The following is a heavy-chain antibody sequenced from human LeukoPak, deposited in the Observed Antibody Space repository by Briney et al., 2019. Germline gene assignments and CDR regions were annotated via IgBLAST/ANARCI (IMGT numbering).Heavy chain of an antibody. D-gene: IGHD2-21*02. Sequence: PGGSLRLSCAASGFTFSSYAMSWVRQAPGKGLEWVSAISGSGGSTYYADSVKGRFTISRDNSKNTLYPQMNSLRAEDTAVYYCAKDGQVTAIPEYFQHWGQGTLVTVSS. J-gene: IGHJ1*01. V-gene: IGHV3-23*01. CDR2: ISGSGGST. CDR3: AKDGQVTAIPEYFQH. CDR1: GFTFSSYA.